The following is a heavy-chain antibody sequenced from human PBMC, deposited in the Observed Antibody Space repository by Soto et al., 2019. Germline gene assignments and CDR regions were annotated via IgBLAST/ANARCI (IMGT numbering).Heavy chain of an antibody. V-gene: IGHV4-31*03. CDR1: GGSISSGGYY. CDR2: IYYSGST. Sequence: SVTLSLTCTVSGGSISSGGYYWRWIRQHPGKGLEWIGYIYYSGSTYYNPSLKSRVTISVDTCKNQVSLKLSSVTAADTAVYYCASGRFTAVTRHLDSWHQRTMVTVSS. CDR3: ASGRFTAVTRHLDS. J-gene: IGHJ4*02. D-gene: IGHD3-16*02.